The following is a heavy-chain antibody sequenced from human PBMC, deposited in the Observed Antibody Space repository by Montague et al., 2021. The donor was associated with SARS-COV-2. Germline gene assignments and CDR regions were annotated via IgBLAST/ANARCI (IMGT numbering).Heavy chain of an antibody. J-gene: IGHJ4*02. CDR1: GDSVSTKLSA. CDR3: VRDHDQVCDY. V-gene: IGHV6-1*01. CDR2: TYYRSNWSH. Sequence: CAISGDSVSTKLSAWNWIRQPPSRGLEWLGRTYYRSNWSHDYAPSVKSRIIVNPDTSKNQFSLQLNSVTPEDTAVYYCVRDHDQVCDYWGEGTLVTVSS. D-gene: IGHD1-1*01.